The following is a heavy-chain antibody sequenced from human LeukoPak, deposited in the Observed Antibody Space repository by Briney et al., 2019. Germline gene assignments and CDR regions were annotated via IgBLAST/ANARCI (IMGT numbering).Heavy chain of an antibody. J-gene: IGHJ4*02. V-gene: IGHV4-39*07. CDR1: GGSISSSSYY. CDR3: ARGGITMIVDYYFDY. Sequence: SETLSLTCTVSGGSISSSSYYWGWIRQPPGKGLEWIGSIYYSGSTYYNPSLKSRVTTSVDTSKNQFSLKLSSVTAADTAVYYCARGGITMIVDYYFDYWGQGTLVTVSS. D-gene: IGHD3-22*01. CDR2: IYYSGST.